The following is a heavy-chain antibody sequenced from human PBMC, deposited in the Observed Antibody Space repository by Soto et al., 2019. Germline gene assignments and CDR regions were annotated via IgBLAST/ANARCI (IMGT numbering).Heavy chain of an antibody. CDR2: IYYSGST. CDR1: GGSISSGDYY. Sequence: SETLSLTCTVSGGSISSGDYYWSWIRQPPGKGLEWIGYIYYSGSTYYNPSLKSRVTISVDTSKNQFSLKLSSVTAADTAVYYSARGVAAAYRPWFDPWGQGTPVTVYS. CDR3: ARGVAAAYRPWFDP. V-gene: IGHV4-30-4*01. J-gene: IGHJ5*02. D-gene: IGHD6-13*01.